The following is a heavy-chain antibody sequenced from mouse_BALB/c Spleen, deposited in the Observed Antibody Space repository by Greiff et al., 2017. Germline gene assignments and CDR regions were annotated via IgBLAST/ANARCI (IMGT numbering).Heavy chain of an antibody. J-gene: IGHJ3*01. CDR2: ISSGGST. D-gene: IGHD2-4*01. V-gene: IGHV5-6-5*01. CDR1: GFTFSSYA. CDR3: AREDYEFAY. Sequence: EVKRVESGGGLVKPGGSLKLSCAASGFTFSSYAMSWVRQTPEKRLEWVASISSGGSTYYPDSVKGRFTISRDNARNILYLQMSSLRSEDTAMYYCAREDYEFAYWGQGTLVTVSA.